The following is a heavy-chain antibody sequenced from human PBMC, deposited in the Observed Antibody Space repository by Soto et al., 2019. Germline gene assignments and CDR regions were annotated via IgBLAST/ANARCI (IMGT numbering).Heavy chain of an antibody. D-gene: IGHD6-13*01. CDR3: ARARYSSRWDKYWYFVR. CDR1: GGSFSGYY. CDR2: INHSGST. Sequence: SETPSPTCAFYGGSFSGYYWGGIRQPPGKGLEWIGEINHSGSTNYNPSLKSRVTISVDTSKNQFSLKLSSVTAADTAVYYCARARYSSRWDKYWYFVRCGRGAPVTVS. J-gene: IGHJ2*01. V-gene: IGHV4-34*01.